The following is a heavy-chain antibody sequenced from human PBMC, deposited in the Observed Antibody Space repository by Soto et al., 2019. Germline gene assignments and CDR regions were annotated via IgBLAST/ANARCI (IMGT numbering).Heavy chain of an antibody. CDR3: ARGQGYCSGGSCYYEYFQH. Sequence: QVQLVQSGAEVKKPGSSVKVSCKASGGTFSSYAISWVRQAPGQGLEWMGGIIPIFGTANYAQKFQGRVTITADESTSTADMELSSLRSEDTAVYYCARGQGYCSGGSCYYEYFQHWGQGTLVTVSS. D-gene: IGHD2-15*01. V-gene: IGHV1-69*01. J-gene: IGHJ1*01. CDR2: IIPIFGTA. CDR1: GGTFSSYA.